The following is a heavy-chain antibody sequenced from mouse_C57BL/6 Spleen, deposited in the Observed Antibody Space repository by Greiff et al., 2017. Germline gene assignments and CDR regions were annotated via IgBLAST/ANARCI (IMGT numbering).Heavy chain of an antibody. CDR2: IWRGGST. CDR1: GFSLTSYG. V-gene: IGHV2-5*01. D-gene: IGHD2-3*01. J-gene: IGHJ3*01. Sequence: QVQLKESGPGLVQPSQSLSITCTVSGFSLTSYGVHWVRQSPGKGLEWLGVIWRGGSTDYNAAFMSRLSITKDNSKSQVFFKMNSLQADDTAIYYCAKNLDGYYGWFADWGQGTLVTVSA. CDR3: AKNLDGYYGWFAD.